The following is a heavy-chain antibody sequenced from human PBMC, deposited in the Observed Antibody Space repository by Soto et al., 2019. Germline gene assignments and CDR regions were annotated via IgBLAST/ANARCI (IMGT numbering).Heavy chain of an antibody. V-gene: IGHV3-30*18. D-gene: IGHD5-18*01. CDR3: AKDQGVGYSYGGPRFDY. J-gene: IGHJ4*02. CDR1: GFTFSSYG. CDR2: ISYDGSNK. Sequence: QVQLVESGGGVVQPGRSLRLSCAASGFTFSSYGMHWVRRAPGKGLEWVAVISYDGSNKYYADSVKGRFTISRDNSKNTLYLQMNSLRAEDTAVYYCAKDQGVGYSYGGPRFDYWGQGTLVTVSS.